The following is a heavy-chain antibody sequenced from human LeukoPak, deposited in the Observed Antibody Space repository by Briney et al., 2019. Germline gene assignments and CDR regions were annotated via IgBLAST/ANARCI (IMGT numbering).Heavy chain of an antibody. Sequence: GASVKVSCKASGYTFTGYYMHWVRQAPGQGLEWMGRINPNSGGTNYAQKFQGRVTMTRDTSISTAYMELSRLRSDDTAVYYCATARRITIFGVVTAFDYWGQGTLVTVSS. D-gene: IGHD3-3*01. CDR1: GYTFTGYY. J-gene: IGHJ4*02. V-gene: IGHV1-2*06. CDR3: ATARRITIFGVVTAFDY. CDR2: INPNSGGT.